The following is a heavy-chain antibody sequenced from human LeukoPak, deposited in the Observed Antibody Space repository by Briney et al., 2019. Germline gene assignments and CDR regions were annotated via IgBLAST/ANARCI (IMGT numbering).Heavy chain of an antibody. V-gene: IGHV1-2*02. CDR1: GYTFTGYY. D-gene: IGHD3-3*01. CDR3: ARVLLMNDFWRGSDY. CDR2: INPNSGDT. J-gene: IGHJ4*02. Sequence: APVKVSCKASGYTFTGYYIHWVRQAPGPGLEWMGWINPNSGDTKYSQKLQGGVTVTRDTSITTAYLELSRLRSDDTAVYYCARVLLMNDFWRGSDYWGQGTLVTVSS.